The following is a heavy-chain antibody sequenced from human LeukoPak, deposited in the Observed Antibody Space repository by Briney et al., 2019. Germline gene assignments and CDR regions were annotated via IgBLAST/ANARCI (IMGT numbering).Heavy chain of an antibody. CDR1: GFSLRSHW. CDR2: ISNDGNSA. V-gene: IGHV3-74*03. Sequence: GGSLRLSCAASGFSLRSHWMTWVRQVPGKGLVWVSRISNDGNSATYADSVKGRFTISRDNAKNTLYLQMNSLRAEDTAVYYCARVGEALDYWGQGTLVTVSS. CDR3: ARVGEALDY. J-gene: IGHJ4*02.